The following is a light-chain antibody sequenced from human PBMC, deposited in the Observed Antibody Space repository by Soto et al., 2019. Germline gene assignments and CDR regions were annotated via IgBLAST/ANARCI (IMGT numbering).Light chain of an antibody. CDR1: QSINSY. V-gene: IGKV1-39*01. CDR3: QQSNSSPLT. Sequence: DIQMSQSPSSLSASVGDRVTITCRASQSINSYLNWYQQTPGKAPKSLIYAASNLHSGVPSRFSGSGSGTDFTLTISSLQPEDFATYYCQQSNSSPLTFGQGTKVDIK. J-gene: IGKJ1*01. CDR2: AAS.